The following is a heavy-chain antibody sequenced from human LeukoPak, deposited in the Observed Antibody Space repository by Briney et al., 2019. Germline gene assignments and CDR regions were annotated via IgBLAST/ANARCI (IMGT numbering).Heavy chain of an antibody. J-gene: IGHJ6*02. V-gene: IGHV3-7*04. Sequence: PGGSLRLSCAASGFTFSAFWMSWVRQAPGKGLEWVAHTSPDGSEQHYADSVKGRFTIPRDNAKNSVDLQMNSLRVEDTAVYYCARGHYGMDVWGQGTTVTVSS. CDR1: GFTFSAFW. CDR2: TSPDGSEQ. CDR3: ARGHYGMDV.